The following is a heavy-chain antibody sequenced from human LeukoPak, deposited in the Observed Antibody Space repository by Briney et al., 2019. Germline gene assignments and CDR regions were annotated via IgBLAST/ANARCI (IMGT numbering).Heavy chain of an antibody. CDR2: INHSGST. CDR3: ARGRRYCSSTSCRAYYYYYYYMDV. D-gene: IGHD2-2*01. CDR1: GGSIFSSNW. Sequence: SETLSLTCAVSGGSIFSSNWWSWVRQPPGKGLEWIGEINHSGSTNYNPSLKSRVTISVDTSKNQFSLKLSSVTAADTAVYYCARGRRYCSSTSCRAYYYYYYYMDVWGKGTTVTVSS. V-gene: IGHV4-4*02. J-gene: IGHJ6*03.